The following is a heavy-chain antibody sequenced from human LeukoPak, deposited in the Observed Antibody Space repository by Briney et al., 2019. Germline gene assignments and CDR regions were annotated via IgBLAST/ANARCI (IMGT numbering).Heavy chain of an antibody. Sequence: GASVKVSCKASGFTFTSSAVQWVRQARGQRLEWIGWIVVGSGNTNYAQKFQERVTITRDMSTSTAYMELSSLRSEDTAVYYCAADTATGIAAAGDYYYYGMDVWGQGTTVTVSS. CDR2: IVVGSGNT. CDR3: AADTATGIAAAGDYYYYGMDV. J-gene: IGHJ6*02. V-gene: IGHV1-58*01. CDR1: GFTFTSSA. D-gene: IGHD6-13*01.